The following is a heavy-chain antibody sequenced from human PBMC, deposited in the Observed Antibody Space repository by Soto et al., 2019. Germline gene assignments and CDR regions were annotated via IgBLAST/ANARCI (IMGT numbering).Heavy chain of an antibody. CDR2: IYYSGST. V-gene: IGHV4-59*08. CDR1: GGSISGYY. J-gene: IGHJ4*02. Sequence: SETLSLTCTVSGGSISGYYWSWIRQPPGKGLEWIGYIYYSGSTHYNPSLKSPVTMSVDTSKNQFSLSLSSVTAADTAVYYCARHSTTYYDFDSWGQGILVTVSS. D-gene: IGHD1-26*01. CDR3: ARHSTTYYDFDS.